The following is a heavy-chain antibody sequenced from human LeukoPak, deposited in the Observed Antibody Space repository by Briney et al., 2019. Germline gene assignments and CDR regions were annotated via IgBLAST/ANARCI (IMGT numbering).Heavy chain of an antibody. CDR2: KKQDGSEK. J-gene: IGHJ6*03. CDR3: ARGGSYWERNYYYYYMDV. D-gene: IGHD1-26*01. Sequence: GGSLRLSCAASGFTFSIYWMSWVRQAPGKGLEWVANKKQDGSEKYYVDSVKGRFTISRDNAKNSLYLQMSSLRAEDTAVYYCARGGSYWERNYYYYYMDVWGKGTTVTVSS. CDR1: GFTFSIYW. V-gene: IGHV3-7*02.